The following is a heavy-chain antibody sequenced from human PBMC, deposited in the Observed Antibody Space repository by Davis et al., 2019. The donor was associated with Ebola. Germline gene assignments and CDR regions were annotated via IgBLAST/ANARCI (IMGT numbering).Heavy chain of an antibody. V-gene: IGHV4-38-2*02. Sequence: MPGGSLRLSCTVSGYSISNGFSWGWIRQPPGKGLEWIGSIYHNGRTNYNPSLKSRLTISLDTSKNQFSLSLRSVTAADTAVYFCARDFVYWGQGTLVTVSS. CDR3: ARDFVY. J-gene: IGHJ4*02. CDR2: IYHNGRT. CDR1: GYSISNGFS.